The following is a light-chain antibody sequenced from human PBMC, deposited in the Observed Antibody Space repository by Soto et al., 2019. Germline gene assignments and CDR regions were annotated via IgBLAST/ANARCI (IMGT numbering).Light chain of an antibody. J-gene: IGKJ3*01. V-gene: IGKV3-20*01. Sequence: EIVLTQSPGTLSLSPGERATLSCRASQSVSSSYLAWYQQKPGQAPRLLIYGASSRATGIPDRFSGSGSGTDFTHTISSLEPEDFAVYYCQQYGSSLFTFGPGTKVDIK. CDR1: QSVSSSY. CDR2: GAS. CDR3: QQYGSSLFT.